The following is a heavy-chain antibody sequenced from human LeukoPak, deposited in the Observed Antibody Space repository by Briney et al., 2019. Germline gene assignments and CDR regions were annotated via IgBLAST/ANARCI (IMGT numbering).Heavy chain of an antibody. J-gene: IGHJ6*03. Sequence: SVKVSCKASGGTFSSYAISWVRQAPGQGLERMGGIIPIFGTANYAQKFQGRVTITTDESTSTAYMELSSLRSEETAVYYCATQANWGSRYYYYYMDVWGKGTTVTVSS. CDR2: IIPIFGTA. CDR1: GGTFSSYA. D-gene: IGHD7-27*01. CDR3: ATQANWGSRYYYYYMDV. V-gene: IGHV1-69*05.